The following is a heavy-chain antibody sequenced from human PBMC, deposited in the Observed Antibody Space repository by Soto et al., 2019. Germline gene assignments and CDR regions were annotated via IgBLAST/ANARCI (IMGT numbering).Heavy chain of an antibody. Sequence: GASVKVSCKASGGTFSSYAISWVRQAPGQGLEWMGGIIPIFGTANYAQKFQGRVTITADESTSTAYMELSSLRSEDTAVYYCARDWERAAAGPNWFDPWGQGTLVTVS. CDR2: IIPIFGTA. D-gene: IGHD6-13*01. CDR3: ARDWERAAAGPNWFDP. CDR1: GGTFSSYA. J-gene: IGHJ5*02. V-gene: IGHV1-69*13.